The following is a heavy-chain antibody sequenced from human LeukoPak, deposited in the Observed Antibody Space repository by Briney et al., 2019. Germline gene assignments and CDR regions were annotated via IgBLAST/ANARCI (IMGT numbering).Heavy chain of an antibody. V-gene: IGHV3-21*01. CDR2: ISSSSSYI. CDR3: ARGYCSSTSCRYYFDY. D-gene: IGHD2-2*01. Sequence: PGGSLRLSCAASEFTFSSYSMNWVRQAPGKGLEWVSSISSSSSYIYYADSVKGRFTISRGNAKNSLYLQMNSLRAEDTAVYYCARGYCSSTSCRYYFDYWGQGTLVTVSS. CDR1: EFTFSSYS. J-gene: IGHJ4*02.